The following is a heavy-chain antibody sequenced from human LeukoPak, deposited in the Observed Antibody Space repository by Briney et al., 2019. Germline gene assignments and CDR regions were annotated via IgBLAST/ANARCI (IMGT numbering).Heavy chain of an antibody. D-gene: IGHD2/OR15-2a*01. CDR2: IYSSGSA. Sequence: SETLSLACTVSGGSTSSYFWSWIRQPPGKGLEWIWFIYSSGSADYNPSLKSRVTISVDTSKNQFSLRLSSVTAADTAVYFCARRSRIGYIDYWGQGTLVTVSS. CDR3: ARRSRIGYIDY. V-gene: IGHV4-59*08. CDR1: GGSTSSYF. J-gene: IGHJ4*02.